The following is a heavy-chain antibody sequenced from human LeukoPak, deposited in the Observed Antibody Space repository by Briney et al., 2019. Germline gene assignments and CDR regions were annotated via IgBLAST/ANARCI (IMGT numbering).Heavy chain of an antibody. CDR1: GYTFTNYW. CDR3: ARRNYYDSRGYYCDY. Sequence: GESLKISCKVSGYTFTNYWIVWVRQMPGKRLEWMGSIYPGDSDTSYSPSFQGQVTFSADKSITTAYLQWSSLKASDTAMYYCARRNYYDSRGYYCDYWGQGTLVTVSS. V-gene: IGHV5-51*01. CDR2: IYPGDSDT. J-gene: IGHJ4*02. D-gene: IGHD3-22*01.